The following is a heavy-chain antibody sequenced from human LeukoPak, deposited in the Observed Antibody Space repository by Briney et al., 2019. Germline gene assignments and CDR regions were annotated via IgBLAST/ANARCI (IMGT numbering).Heavy chain of an antibody. Sequence: GGSLRLSCAASGFTFSNSWMSWVRQAPGKGLEWVSVIYSGGSTYYADSVKGRFTISRDNSKNTLYLQMNSLRAEDTAVYYCATTPDADYWGQGTLVTVSS. CDR1: GFTFSNSW. V-gene: IGHV3-53*01. CDR3: ATTPDADY. CDR2: IYSGGST. J-gene: IGHJ4*02. D-gene: IGHD1-14*01.